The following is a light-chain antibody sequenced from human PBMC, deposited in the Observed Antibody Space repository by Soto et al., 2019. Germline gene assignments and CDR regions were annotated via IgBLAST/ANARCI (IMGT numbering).Light chain of an antibody. J-gene: IGKJ2*01. CDR1: QSVTSSY. CDR2: GAS. Sequence: EIVLTQSPGTLSLSPGERATLSCRASQSVTSSYLAWYQQKPGQAPRLLIYGASNRATGIPDRFSGSGSGTDFTLTISRLEPEDFAGYHCQHYGSSPPTYTFGQGTKLEIQ. V-gene: IGKV3-20*01. CDR3: QHYGSSPPTYT.